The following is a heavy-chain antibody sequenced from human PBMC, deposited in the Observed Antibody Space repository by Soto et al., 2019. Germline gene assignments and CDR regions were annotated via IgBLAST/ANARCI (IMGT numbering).Heavy chain of an antibody. CDR3: ARRVAAHPYFDF. D-gene: IGHD6-6*01. V-gene: IGHV5-51*01. CDR1: GYIFANDW. J-gene: IGHJ4*02. Sequence: GESLKISCKGSGYIFANDWIAWVRQMPGKGLEWMGIIFPGDSDTRYSPSFQGQVTISADKSINTAYLQWSSLKASDIAVYYCARRVAAHPYFDFWGQGALVTVSS. CDR2: IFPGDSDT.